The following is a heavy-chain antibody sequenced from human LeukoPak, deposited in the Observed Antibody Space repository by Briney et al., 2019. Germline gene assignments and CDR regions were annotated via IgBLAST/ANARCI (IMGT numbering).Heavy chain of an antibody. CDR3: AKDATTVTTLWYYYGMDV. Sequence: GGSLRLSCAASGFTFSSYAMSWVRQAPGKGLEWVSAISGSGGSTYYADSVKGRFTISRDNSKNTLYLQMNSLRAEDTAVYYCAKDATTVTTLWYYYGMDVWGQGTTVTVSS. CDR2: ISGSGGST. D-gene: IGHD4-11*01. V-gene: IGHV3-23*01. CDR1: GFTFSSYA. J-gene: IGHJ6*02.